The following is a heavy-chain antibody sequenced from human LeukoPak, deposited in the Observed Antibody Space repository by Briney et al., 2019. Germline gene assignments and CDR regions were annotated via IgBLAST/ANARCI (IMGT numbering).Heavy chain of an antibody. CDR3: ARETYYYGSGSYYHFDY. J-gene: IGHJ4*02. CDR2: ISSSSSYI. D-gene: IGHD3-10*01. Sequence: PGGSLRLSCAASGFTFSSYSMNWVRQAPGKGLEWVSSISSSSSYIYYADSVKGRFTISRDNAKNSLYLQMNSLRAEDTAVYYCARETYYYGSGSYYHFDYWGQGTLVTVSS. CDR1: GFTFSSYS. V-gene: IGHV3-21*01.